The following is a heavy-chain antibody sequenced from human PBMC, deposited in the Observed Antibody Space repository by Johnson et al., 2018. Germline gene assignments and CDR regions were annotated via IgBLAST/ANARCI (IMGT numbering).Heavy chain of an antibody. D-gene: IGHD3-22*01. J-gene: IGHJ3*02. V-gene: IGHV3-21*01. CDR2: ISSSSSYI. CDR1: GFTFSSYS. Sequence: VQLVQSGGGVVQPGRSLRLSCAASGFTFSSYSMNWVRQAPGKGLEWVSSISSSSSYIYYADSVKGRFTISRDNAKKSLYLQMNTLRAEDTALYYCARDSYYYDSSAFDIWGQGTMVTVSS. CDR3: ARDSYYYDSSAFDI.